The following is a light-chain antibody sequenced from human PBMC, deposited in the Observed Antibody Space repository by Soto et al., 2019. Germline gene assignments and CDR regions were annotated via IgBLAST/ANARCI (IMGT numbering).Light chain of an antibody. Sequence: IQLTQSPSSLSASVGDRVTITCRASQVINSFLAWYQQKPGKAPKLLIYAASTLPSGVPSRFSGSGSGTAFNLTSSSLQTEDFATYYCQQLERYPSTFGGGTKVEIK. CDR1: QVINSF. J-gene: IGKJ4*01. V-gene: IGKV1-9*01. CDR3: QQLERYPST. CDR2: AAS.